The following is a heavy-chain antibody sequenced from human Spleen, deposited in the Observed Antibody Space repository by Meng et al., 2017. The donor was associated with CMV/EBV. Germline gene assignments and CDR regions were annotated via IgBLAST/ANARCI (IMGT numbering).Heavy chain of an antibody. J-gene: IGHJ4*02. V-gene: IGHV4-34*01. D-gene: IGHD5-24*01. Sequence: QVRPQPWGAGLLKPSETLSLTCAVYGGSFSGYYWSWIRPPPGKGLEWIGEINHSGSTNYNPSLKSRVTISVDTSKNQFSLKLSSVTAADTAVYYCARRDGRCLDYWGQGTLVTVSS. CDR2: INHSGST. CDR3: ARRDGRCLDY. CDR1: GGSFSGYY.